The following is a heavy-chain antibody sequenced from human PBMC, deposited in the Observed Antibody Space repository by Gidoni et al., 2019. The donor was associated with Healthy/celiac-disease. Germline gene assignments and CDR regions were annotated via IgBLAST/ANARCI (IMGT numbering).Heavy chain of an antibody. CDR2: ISGSGGST. D-gene: IGHD3-10*01. CDR1: GFTFSSYA. V-gene: IGHV3-23*01. CDR3: ANLETIWFGELMGTFDY. J-gene: IGHJ4*02. Sequence: EVQLLESGGGLVQPGGFLRLSCAASGFTFSSYAMSWVRQAPGKGLEWVSAISGSGGSTYYADSVKGRFTISRDNSKNTLYLQMNSLRAEDTAVYYCANLETIWFGELMGTFDYWGQGTLVTVSS.